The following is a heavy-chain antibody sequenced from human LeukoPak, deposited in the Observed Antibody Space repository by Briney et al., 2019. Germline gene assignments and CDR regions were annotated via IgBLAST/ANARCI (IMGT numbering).Heavy chain of an antibody. J-gene: IGHJ4*02. V-gene: IGHV1-2*02. D-gene: IGHD3-22*01. CDR1: GYTFTGYY. Sequence: GASVTASCKASGYTFTGYYMHWVRQAPGQGLEWMGWINPNSGGTNYAQKFQGRVTMTRDTSISTAYMELSRLRSDDTAVYYCASGWGASYYYDSSGYYPLDYWGQGTLVTVSS. CDR2: INPNSGGT. CDR3: ASGWGASYYYDSSGYYPLDY.